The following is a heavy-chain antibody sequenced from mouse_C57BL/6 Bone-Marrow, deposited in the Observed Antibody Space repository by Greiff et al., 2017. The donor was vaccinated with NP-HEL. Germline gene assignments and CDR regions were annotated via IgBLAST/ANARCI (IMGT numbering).Heavy chain of an antibody. CDR3: TREDYDGVDY. CDR1: GYTFTDYE. D-gene: IGHD2-4*01. CDR2: IDPETGGT. J-gene: IGHJ2*01. Sequence: QVQLKGSGAELVRPGASVTLSCKASGYTFTDYEMHWVKQTPVHGLEWIGAIDPETGGTAYNQKFKGKAILTADKSSSTAYMELRSLTSEDSAVYYCTREDYDGVDYWGQGTTLTVSS. V-gene: IGHV1-15*01.